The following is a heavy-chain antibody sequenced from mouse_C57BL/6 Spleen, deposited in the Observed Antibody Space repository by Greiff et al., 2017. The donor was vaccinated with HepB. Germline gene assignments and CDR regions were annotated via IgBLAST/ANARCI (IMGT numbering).Heavy chain of an antibody. CDR2: ISDGGSYT. D-gene: IGHD1-1*01. CDR1: GFTFSSYA. Sequence: EVQGVESGGGLVKPGGSLKLSCAASGFTFSSYAMSWVRQTPEKRLEWVATISDGGSYTYYPDNVKGRFTISRDNAENNLYLQMSHLKSEDTAMYYCARGGWYYGSSSWFAYWGQGTLVTVSA. CDR3: ARGGWYYGSSSWFAY. V-gene: IGHV5-4*01. J-gene: IGHJ3*01.